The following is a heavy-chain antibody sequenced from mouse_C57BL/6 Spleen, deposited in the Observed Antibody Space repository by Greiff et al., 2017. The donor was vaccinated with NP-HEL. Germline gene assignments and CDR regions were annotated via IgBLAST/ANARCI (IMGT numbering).Heavy chain of an antibody. V-gene: IGHV8-8*01. D-gene: IGHD4-1*01. J-gene: IGHJ4*01. Sequence: QVTLKESGPGLLQPSQTLSLTCSFSGFSLSTFGMGVGWIRQPSGKGLEWLAHIWWDDDKYYNPALKSRLTISKDTSKNKVFLKIANVDTADTATYYCARIPVTGTLNAMDYWGQGTSVTVSS. CDR3: ARIPVTGTLNAMDY. CDR1: GFSLSTFGMG. CDR2: IWWDDDK.